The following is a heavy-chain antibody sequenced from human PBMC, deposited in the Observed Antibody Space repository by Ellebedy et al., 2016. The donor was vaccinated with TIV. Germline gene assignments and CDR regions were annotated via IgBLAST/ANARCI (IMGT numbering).Heavy chain of an antibody. CDR1: GFAFSSYG. J-gene: IGHJ5*01. CDR2: IWSDGSNG. V-gene: IGHV3-33*06. CDR3: AKSRDGYNHGLAS. Sequence: PGGSLRLSCAASGFAFSSYGMHRVRQAPGKGLEWVGVIWSDGSNGNQADSVKGRFTVSRDSSKNTLYLQMNSLRVEDTAVYYCAKSRDGYNHGLASWGQGTLVTVSS. D-gene: IGHD5-24*01.